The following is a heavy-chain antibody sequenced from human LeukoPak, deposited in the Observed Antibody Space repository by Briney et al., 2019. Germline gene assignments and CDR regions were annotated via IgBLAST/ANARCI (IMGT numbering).Heavy chain of an antibody. J-gene: IGHJ6*02. CDR3: ARLYYDFWSGYSPFGYGMDV. CDR2: INSDGSST. Sequence: GGSLRLSCAASGFTFSSYWMHWVRQAPGKGLVWVSRINSDGSSTSYADSVKGRFTISRDNAKNTLYLQMNSLRAEDTAVYYCARLYYDFWSGYSPFGYGMDVWGQGTTVTVSS. CDR1: GFTFSSYW. V-gene: IGHV3-74*01. D-gene: IGHD3-3*01.